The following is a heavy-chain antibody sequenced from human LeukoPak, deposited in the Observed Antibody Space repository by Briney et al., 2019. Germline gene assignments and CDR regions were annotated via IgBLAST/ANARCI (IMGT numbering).Heavy chain of an antibody. J-gene: IGHJ4*02. CDR1: GFAFSSYW. D-gene: IGHD3-10*01. V-gene: IGHV4-34*01. CDR3: ARAGDYEGFGEFQDYYFDY. Sequence: PGGSLRLSCAASGFAFSSYWMSWIRQPPGKGLEWIGEINHSGSTNYNPSLKSRVTISVDTSKNQFSLKLSSVTAADTAVYYCARAGDYEGFGEFQDYYFDYWGQGTLVTVSS. CDR2: INHSGST.